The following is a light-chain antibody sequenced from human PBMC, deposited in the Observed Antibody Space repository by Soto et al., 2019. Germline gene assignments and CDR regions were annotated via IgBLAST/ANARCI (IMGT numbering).Light chain of an antibody. Sequence: QSVLTQPPSVSAAPGQTVTISCSGRGSNIGSNSVSWYQQVPGTAPKLLLYDNDKRPSGIPDRFFGSTSVTSATLGIAGLQTAYAADYYCGTWESYLSVGVFGGGTQLTVL. V-gene: IGLV1-51*01. CDR1: GSNIGSNS. CDR2: DND. J-gene: IGLJ7*01. CDR3: GTWESYLSVGV.